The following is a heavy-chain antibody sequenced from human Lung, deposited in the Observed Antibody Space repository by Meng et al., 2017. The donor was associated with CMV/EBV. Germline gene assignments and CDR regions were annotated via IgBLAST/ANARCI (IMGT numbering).Heavy chain of an antibody. CDR1: GGSISSYY. CDR2: IYYSGST. Sequence: SETLSLXCTVSGGSISSYYWSWIRQPPGKGLEWIGYIYYSGSTNYNPSLKSRVTISVDTSKNQFSLKLSSVTAADTAVYYCARDGSLVRLDVWGQGTTVTVSS. D-gene: IGHD1-26*01. J-gene: IGHJ6*02. V-gene: IGHV4-59*01. CDR3: ARDGSLVRLDV.